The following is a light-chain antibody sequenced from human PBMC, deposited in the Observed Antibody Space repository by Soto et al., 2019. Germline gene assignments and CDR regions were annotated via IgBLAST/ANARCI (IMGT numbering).Light chain of an antibody. CDR2: GAS. Sequence: ETVLTQSPGTLSLSPGERATLFCRASQSVSNNYLAWYQQKPGQAPRLLIYGASSRATGIPDRFSGSGSGTDFSLTISRREPEDSAVYYCQQHGTSPPSWTFGQGTKVEIK. V-gene: IGKV3-20*01. CDR1: QSVSNNY. J-gene: IGKJ1*01. CDR3: QQHGTSPPSWT.